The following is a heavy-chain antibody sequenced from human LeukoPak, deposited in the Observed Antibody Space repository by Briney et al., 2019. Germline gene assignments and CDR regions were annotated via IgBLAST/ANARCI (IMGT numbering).Heavy chain of an antibody. Sequence: GGSLRLSCAASGFTFSYYSMTWVRQAPGKGLEWVSYIDSSSATTYYADSVRGRFIISRDNAKNSLFLQINSLRAEDTAVYYCAGSTVWSGIFQYWGQGTLVTVSS. CDR3: AGSTVWSGIFQY. D-gene: IGHD3-3*01. V-gene: IGHV3-48*01. J-gene: IGHJ1*01. CDR1: GFTFSYYS. CDR2: IDSSSATT.